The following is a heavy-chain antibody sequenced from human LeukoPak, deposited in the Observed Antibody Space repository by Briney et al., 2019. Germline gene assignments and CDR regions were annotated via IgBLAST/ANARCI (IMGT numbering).Heavy chain of an antibody. CDR1: GGSISSGGYY. J-gene: IGHJ4*02. Sequence: SETLSLTCTVSGGSISSGGYYWSWIRQPPGKGLEWIGYIYHSGSTYYNPSLKSRVTISVDTSKNQFSLKLSSVTAADTAVYYCARATRGDDACDYWGQGTLVTVSS. CDR2: IYHSGST. CDR3: ARATRGDDACDY. D-gene: IGHD4-17*01. V-gene: IGHV4-61*08.